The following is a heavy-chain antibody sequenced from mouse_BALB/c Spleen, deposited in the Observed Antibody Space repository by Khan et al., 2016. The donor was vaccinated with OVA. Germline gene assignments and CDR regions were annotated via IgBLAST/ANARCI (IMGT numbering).Heavy chain of an antibody. CDR1: GFTFSSYS. J-gene: IGHJ3*01. CDR3: ADHLTGSFAY. V-gene: IGHV5-6*01. Sequence: EVELVESGADLVKPGGSLKLSCAASGFTFSSYSMSWVRQTPDQRLEWVASISSGGVYTYYPDSVKGRVTISRDNAKNTLYLQMNDLKSEDTAMYYCADHLTGSFAYWGQGTLVTVSA. D-gene: IGHD4-1*01. CDR2: ISSGGVYT.